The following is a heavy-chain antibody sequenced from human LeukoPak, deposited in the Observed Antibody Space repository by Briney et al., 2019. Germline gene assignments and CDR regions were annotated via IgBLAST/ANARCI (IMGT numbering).Heavy chain of an antibody. CDR1: GDSISSYY. J-gene: IGHJ6*03. CDR2: FYYSETT. V-gene: IGHV4-59*01. CDR3: VSASGGYYQYYMDV. D-gene: IGHD2-15*01. Sequence: PSETLSLTCTVSGDSISSYYWTWIRQPPGRGLEYIGYFYYSETTNYNPSLKSRVTISVDMSKNQLSLKLRSVTAADTAVYYCVSASGGYYQYYMDVWGKGTTVTVAS.